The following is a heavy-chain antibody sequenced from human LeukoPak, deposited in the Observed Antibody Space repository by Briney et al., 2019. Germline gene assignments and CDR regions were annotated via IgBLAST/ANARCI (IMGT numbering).Heavy chain of an antibody. D-gene: IGHD2-2*01. V-gene: IGHV1-69*13. Sequence: GASVKVSCKASGGTFSSYAISWVRQAPGQGLEWMGGIIPIFGTANYAQKFQGRVTITADEPTSTAYMELSSLRSEDTAVYYCARHSLVVPAAIGYYYYYYMDVWGKGTTVIVSS. J-gene: IGHJ6*03. CDR1: GGTFSSYA. CDR3: ARHSLVVPAAIGYYYYYYMDV. CDR2: IIPIFGTA.